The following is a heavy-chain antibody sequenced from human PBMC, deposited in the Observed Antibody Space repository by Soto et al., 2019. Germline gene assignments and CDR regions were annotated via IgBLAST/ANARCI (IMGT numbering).Heavy chain of an antibody. CDR3: ARDRRQIYSGYDSSFYFYFYGMDI. Sequence: ASVKVSCKASGYTFTGQYLHWVRQAPGQGLEWMGWINPNSGGRVYAQKFQGRVTMTRYTSITTAYMELSRLRYDDTAVYYCARDRRQIYSGYDSSFYFYFYGMDIWGQGTTVTVSS. D-gene: IGHD5-12*01. J-gene: IGHJ6*02. CDR1: GYTFTGQY. V-gene: IGHV1-2*02. CDR2: INPNSGGR.